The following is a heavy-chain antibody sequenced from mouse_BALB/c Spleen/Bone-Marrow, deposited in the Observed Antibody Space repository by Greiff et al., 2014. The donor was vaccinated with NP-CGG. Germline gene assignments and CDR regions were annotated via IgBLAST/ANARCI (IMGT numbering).Heavy chain of an antibody. Sequence: EVQLVESGVGLVQPGGSLRLSCTTSGFTFTDYYMSWARQPPGKALEWLGFIRNKANGYTTEYSASVKGRFTISRDNSQSILYLQMNTLRAEDSATYYCARDRGLTYFDYWGQGTTLTVSS. CDR2: IRNKANGYTT. D-gene: IGHD2-4*01. V-gene: IGHV7-3*02. J-gene: IGHJ2*01. CDR3: ARDRGLTYFDY. CDR1: GFTFTDYY.